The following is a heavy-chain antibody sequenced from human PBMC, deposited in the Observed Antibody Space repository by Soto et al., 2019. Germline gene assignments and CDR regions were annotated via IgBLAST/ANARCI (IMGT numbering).Heavy chain of an antibody. Sequence: PSETLSLTCTVSGGSISSGGYYWSWIRQHPGKGLEWIGYIFYSGSTYYNPSLKSRVTIAADTSKNQFSLKLSSVTAADTAVYYCARDSRFRLDGMDVWGQGTTVTVSS. CDR1: GGSISSGGYY. CDR3: ARDSRFRLDGMDV. J-gene: IGHJ6*02. V-gene: IGHV4-31*03. D-gene: IGHD3-10*01. CDR2: IFYSGST.